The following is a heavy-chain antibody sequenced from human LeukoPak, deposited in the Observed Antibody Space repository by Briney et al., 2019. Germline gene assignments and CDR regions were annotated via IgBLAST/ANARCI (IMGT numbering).Heavy chain of an antibody. CDR2: ASGNKI. V-gene: IGHV3-48*02. CDR1: GFTFSSYS. D-gene: IGHD2-15*01. Sequence: GGSLRLSCAASGFTFSSYSMSWVRQAPGKGLEWVSCASGNKIHYADSVKGRFTISRDSARNSLYLQMSSLRDEDTAVYFCARDGGHAFDIWGQGTMITVSS. J-gene: IGHJ3*02. CDR3: ARDGGHAFDI.